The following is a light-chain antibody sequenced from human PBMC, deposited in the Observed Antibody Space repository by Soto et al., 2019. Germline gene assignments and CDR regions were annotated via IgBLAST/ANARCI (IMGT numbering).Light chain of an antibody. CDR3: CSYAGTNTVHVV. Sequence: QSVLTQPASVSGSPGQSITISCTGTSSDVGSYNLVSWYQQHPGKAPKLMIYEGSKRPSGVSNRFSGSKSGNTASLTISGLQAEDEADYYCCSYAGTNTVHVVFGGGTKLTV. V-gene: IGLV2-23*03. CDR1: SSDVGSYNL. CDR2: EGS. J-gene: IGLJ2*01.